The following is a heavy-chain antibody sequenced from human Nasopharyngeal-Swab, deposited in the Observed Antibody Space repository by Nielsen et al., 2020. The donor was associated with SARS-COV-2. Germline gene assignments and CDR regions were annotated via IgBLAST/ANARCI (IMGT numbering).Heavy chain of an antibody. CDR3: AMSRYTSSMYGVRNWFDP. CDR1: GGSFSGNY. V-gene: IGHV4-34*12. D-gene: IGHD6-13*01. Sequence: SEPLSLTCAVYGGSFSGNYWNWIRQLPGKGLEWIGEIIHSGSTNYNPSLKSRVTISLDTSKNQFSLKLSSVTAADTAVYYCAMSRYTSSMYGVRNWFDPWGQGTLVTVSS. J-gene: IGHJ5*02. CDR2: IIHSGST.